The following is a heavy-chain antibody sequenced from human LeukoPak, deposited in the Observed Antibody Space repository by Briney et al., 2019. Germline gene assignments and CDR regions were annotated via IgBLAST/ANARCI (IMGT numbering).Heavy chain of an antibody. V-gene: IGHV3-7*01. CDR2: IKQDGSEK. D-gene: IGHD3-22*01. J-gene: IGHJ5*02. Sequence: GGSLRLSCAASGFAFSSYWMSWVRQAPGKGLEWVANIKQDGSEKYYVDSVKGRFTISRDNAKNSLYLQMNSLRAEDTAVYYCARIVVVVNNWFDPWGQGTLVTVSS. CDR3: ARIVVVVNNWFDP. CDR1: GFAFSSYW.